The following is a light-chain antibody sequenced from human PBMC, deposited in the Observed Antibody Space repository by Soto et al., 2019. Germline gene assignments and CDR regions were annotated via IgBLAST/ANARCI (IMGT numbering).Light chain of an antibody. Sequence: EIVLTQSPGTLSLSPGERATLSCRASQSVSSVYLAWYQQKPGQAPRLLIYGASSRATGIPDRFSGSGSGTDFTLTINRLEPEDFVVYYCQQYGSSPRTFGQGTKLEIK. CDR3: QQYGSSPRT. J-gene: IGKJ2*01. V-gene: IGKV3-20*01. CDR1: QSVSSVY. CDR2: GAS.